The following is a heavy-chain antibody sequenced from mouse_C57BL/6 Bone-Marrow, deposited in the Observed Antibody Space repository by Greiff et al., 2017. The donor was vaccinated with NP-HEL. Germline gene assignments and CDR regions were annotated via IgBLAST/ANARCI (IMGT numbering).Heavy chain of an antibody. V-gene: IGHV1-61*01. CDR1: GYTFTSYW. CDR3: ARGGRRGYFDV. CDR2: IYPSDSET. J-gene: IGHJ1*03. Sequence: QVQLQQPGAELVRPGSSVKLSCKASGYTFTSYWMDWVKQRPGQGLEWIGNIYPSDSETHYNQKFKDKATLTVNKSSRTAYMQLSSLTSEDSAVYYGARGGRRGYFDVWGTGTTVTVSS.